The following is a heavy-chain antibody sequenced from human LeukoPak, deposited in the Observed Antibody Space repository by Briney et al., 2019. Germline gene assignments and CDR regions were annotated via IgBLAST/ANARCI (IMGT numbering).Heavy chain of an antibody. V-gene: IGHV3-74*01. CDR3: ARVQGHPPNGLDI. CDR2: INSDGSST. D-gene: IGHD2-8*01. CDR1: GFTFSSYW. J-gene: IGHJ3*02. Sequence: GGSLRLSCAASGFTFSSYWMHWVRQAPGKGLVWVSRINSDGSSTGYADSVKGRFTISRDNAKNTLYLQMNSLRADDTAVYYCARVQGHPPNGLDIWGQGTMVTVSS.